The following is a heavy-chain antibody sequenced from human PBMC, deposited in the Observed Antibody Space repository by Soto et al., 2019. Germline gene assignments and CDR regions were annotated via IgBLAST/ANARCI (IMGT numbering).Heavy chain of an antibody. D-gene: IGHD3-3*01. Sequence: GGSLRLSCAASGFTFSDYYMSWIRQAPGKGLEWVSYISSSGSTIYYADSVKGRFTISRDNAKNSLYLQMNSLRAEDTAVYYCASCEGDEFWSGFPSRYYYYYYMDVWGKGTTVTVSS. J-gene: IGHJ6*03. CDR3: ASCEGDEFWSGFPSRYYYYYYMDV. CDR2: ISSSGSTI. CDR1: GFTFSDYY. V-gene: IGHV3-11*01.